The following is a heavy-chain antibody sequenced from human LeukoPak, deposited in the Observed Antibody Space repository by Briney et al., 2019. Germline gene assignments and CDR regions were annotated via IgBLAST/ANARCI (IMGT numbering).Heavy chain of an antibody. D-gene: IGHD4-23*01. CDR1: GYTFTSYY. CDR2: INPSGGST. Sequence: ASVKVSCKASGYTFTSYYMHWVRQAPGQGLEWMGIINPSGGSTSYAQKFQGRVTMTRDTSTSTVYMGLSSLRSEDTAVYYCARDRVYGGYSHYYYYGMDVWGQGTTVTVSS. V-gene: IGHV1-46*01. CDR3: ARDRVYGGYSHYYYYGMDV. J-gene: IGHJ6*02.